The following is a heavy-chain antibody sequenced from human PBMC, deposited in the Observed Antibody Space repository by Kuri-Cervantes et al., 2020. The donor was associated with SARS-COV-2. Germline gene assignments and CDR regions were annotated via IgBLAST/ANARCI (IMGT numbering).Heavy chain of an antibody. D-gene: IGHD4-17*01. CDR2: ISYDGSNK. CDR3: AKLGSRRHYED. V-gene: IGHV3-30*18. J-gene: IGHJ4*02. Sequence: GGSLRLSCAASGFTFSSYGMHWVRQAPGKGLEWVVVISYDGSNKYYADSVKGRFTISRDNSKNTLYLQMNSLRAEDTAVYYCAKLGSRRHYEDWGQGTLVTVSS. CDR1: GFTFSSYG.